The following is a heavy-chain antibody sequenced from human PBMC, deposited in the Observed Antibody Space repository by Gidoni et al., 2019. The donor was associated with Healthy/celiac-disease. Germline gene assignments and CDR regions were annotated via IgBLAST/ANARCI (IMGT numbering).Heavy chain of an antibody. V-gene: IGHV4-39*01. CDR3: ARVPSRKLLWFDYYGMDV. D-gene: IGHD3-10*01. J-gene: IGHJ6*02. Sequence: QLQLQESGPGLVKPSDTLSLTCTVSGGSISRRSYYWGWIRQPPGKGLEWIGSIYYSGSTYYNPSLKSRVSISVDTSKNQFSLKLSSVTAADTAVYYCARVPSRKLLWFDYYGMDVWGQGTTVTVSS. CDR2: IYYSGST. CDR1: GGSISRRSYY.